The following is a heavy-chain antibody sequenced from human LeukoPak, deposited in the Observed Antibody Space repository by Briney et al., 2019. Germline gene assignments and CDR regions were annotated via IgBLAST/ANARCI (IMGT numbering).Heavy chain of an antibody. CDR3: ARDGPRGVLSMDV. D-gene: IGHD3-10*01. V-gene: IGHV4-39*07. CDR2: IYYSGST. CDR1: GGSISSSSYY. Sequence: SETLSLTCTVSGGSISSSSYYWGWIRQPPGKGLERIGSIYYSGSTYYNPSLKSRVTISVDTSKNQFSLKLSSVTAADTAVYYCARDGPRGVLSMDVWGQGTTVTVSS. J-gene: IGHJ6*02.